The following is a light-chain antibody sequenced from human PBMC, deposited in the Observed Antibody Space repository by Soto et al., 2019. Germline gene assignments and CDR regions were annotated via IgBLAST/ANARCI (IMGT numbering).Light chain of an antibody. CDR1: QTFNNY. CDR2: AAT. V-gene: IGKV1-39*01. CDR3: QQSYTSQPT. Sequence: DIQMPQSPSSLSASVGDTVSITCRAGQTFNNYLNWYQHKPGKVPKLLIYAATALQSVVPGRFSASASGTDLPLTLINVQPEDCGTYDCQQSYTSQPTFGQGTKLEI. J-gene: IGKJ2*01.